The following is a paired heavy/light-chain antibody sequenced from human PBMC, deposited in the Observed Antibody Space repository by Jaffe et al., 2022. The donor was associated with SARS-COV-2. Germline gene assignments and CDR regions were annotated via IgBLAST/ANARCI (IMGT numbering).Light chain of an antibody. V-gene: IGLV1-47*01. CDR1: SSNIGSNY. Sequence: QSVLTQPPSASGTPGQRVTISCSGSSSNIGSNYVYWYQQLPGTAPKLLIYRSNQRSSGVPDRFSASKSGTSASLAISGLRSEDEADYYCAAWDDSLRALFGTGTKVTVL. J-gene: IGLJ1*01. CDR3: AAWDDSLRAL. CDR2: RSN.
Heavy chain of an antibody. CDR2: MSDSGST. J-gene: IGHJ3*02. CDR3: ARSFDAHNAFDI. V-gene: IGHV4-59*01. CDR1: GGSIRGYY. Sequence: QVHLQESGPGLVKPSETLSLTCTVSGGSIRGYYWSWIRQPPGKGLEWLGHMSDSGSTKYNPSLTSRVSVSSYTSTSQFSLKLSSVTAADTAVYFCARSFDAHNAFDIWGQGTMVTVSS. D-gene: IGHD3-9*01.